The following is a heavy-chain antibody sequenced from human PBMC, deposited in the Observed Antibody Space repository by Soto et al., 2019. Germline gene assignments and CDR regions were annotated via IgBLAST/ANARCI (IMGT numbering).Heavy chain of an antibody. J-gene: IGHJ1*01. D-gene: IGHD1-26*01. CDR1: GYSFSNYW. Sequence: GESLKISCKASGYSFSNYWIAWVRQMPGRGLEWVGRIDPSDSYTTYNPSLKGHVILSVDKSMNTAYVQWTSLRASDTAMYFCGRDFGSGHADVWGQGTLVTVSS. CDR2: IDPSDSYT. CDR3: GRDFGSGHADV. V-gene: IGHV5-10-1*01.